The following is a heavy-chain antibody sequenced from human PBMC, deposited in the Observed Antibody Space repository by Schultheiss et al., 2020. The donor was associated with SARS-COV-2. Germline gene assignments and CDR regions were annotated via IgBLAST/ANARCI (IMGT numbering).Heavy chain of an antibody. D-gene: IGHD6-19*01. V-gene: IGHV4-34*01. Sequence: SETLSLTCTVSGGSISSYYWSWIRQPPGKGLEWIGEINHSGTTNYNSSLKSRVTISVDTSKNQFSLKLRSVTDADTAVYYCARGLMGSSGWWGYWGQGTLVTVSS. CDR2: INHSGTT. J-gene: IGHJ4*02. CDR1: GGSISSYY. CDR3: ARGLMGSSGWWGY.